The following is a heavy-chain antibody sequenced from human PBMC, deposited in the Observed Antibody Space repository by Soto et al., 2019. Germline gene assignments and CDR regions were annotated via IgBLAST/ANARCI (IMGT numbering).Heavy chain of an antibody. Sequence: ASVKVSCKASGYTFTSYGISWVRQSPGQGLEWMGWISAYNGNTNNAQKFQGRVAVTTDTSTSTAYMELMDLRSDDTAVYYCARTSGYSSTDNWFDPWGQGTLVTVSS. CDR3: ARTSGYSSTDNWFDP. V-gene: IGHV1-18*01. J-gene: IGHJ5*02. CDR2: ISAYNGNT. D-gene: IGHD6-13*01. CDR1: GYTFTSYG.